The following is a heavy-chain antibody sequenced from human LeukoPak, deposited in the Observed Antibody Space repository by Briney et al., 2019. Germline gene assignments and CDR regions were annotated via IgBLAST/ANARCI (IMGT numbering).Heavy chain of an antibody. CDR1: GDSVSRNTAG. CDR3: ARTFWSGSYYYYYYMDV. D-gene: IGHD3-3*01. Sequence: SQTLSLTCVISGDSVSRNTAGWNWIRQSPSRGLEWLGRTYYRSKWYNDDAESVRGRITISPDTAKNQFSLQLNSVTAADTAVYYCARTFWSGSYYYYYYMDVWGKGTTVTVSS. J-gene: IGHJ6*03. CDR2: TYYRSKWYN. V-gene: IGHV6-1*01.